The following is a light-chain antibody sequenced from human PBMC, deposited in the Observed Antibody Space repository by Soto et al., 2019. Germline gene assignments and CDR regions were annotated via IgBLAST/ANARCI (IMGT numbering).Light chain of an antibody. CDR2: AAS. CDR3: LQVNSYPRT. Sequence: DIQLTQSPSFLSASVGDRVTITCRASQGISSYLAWYHQKPGKAPKLLIYAASTLQSGVPSRFSGSGSGTEFTLTISSLQPEDFATYYCLQVNSYPRTFCQGTKVEI. J-gene: IGKJ1*01. V-gene: IGKV1-9*01. CDR1: QGISSY.